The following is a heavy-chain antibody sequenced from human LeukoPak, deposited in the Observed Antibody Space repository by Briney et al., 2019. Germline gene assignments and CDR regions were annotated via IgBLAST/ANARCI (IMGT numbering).Heavy chain of an antibody. D-gene: IGHD1-26*01. J-gene: IGHJ3*02. Sequence: GGSLRLSCAASGFTFDDYAMHWVRQAPGKGLEWVSGINWDSGNIGYVDSVKGRFTNSRDNAKNSLYLEMNSLRPEDTALYYCVKAPTPSLLIVGTFDIWGQGTMVTASS. V-gene: IGHV3-9*01. CDR1: GFTFDDYA. CDR2: INWDSGNI. CDR3: VKAPTPSLLIVGTFDI.